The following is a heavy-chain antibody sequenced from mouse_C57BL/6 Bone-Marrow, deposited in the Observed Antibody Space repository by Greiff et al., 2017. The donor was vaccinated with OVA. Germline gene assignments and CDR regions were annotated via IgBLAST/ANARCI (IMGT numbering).Heavy chain of an antibody. Sequence: QVQLQQSGAELARPGASVKLSCKASGYTFTSYGISWVKQRTGQGLEWIGEIYPRSGNTYYNEKFKGKATLTADKSYSTSYMELRSLTSEDSAVYFCARGGYYYGSSYYARDYWGQGTSVTVSS. D-gene: IGHD1-1*01. CDR2: IYPRSGNT. V-gene: IGHV1-81*01. CDR1: GYTFTSYG. CDR3: ARGGYYYGSSYYARDY. J-gene: IGHJ4*01.